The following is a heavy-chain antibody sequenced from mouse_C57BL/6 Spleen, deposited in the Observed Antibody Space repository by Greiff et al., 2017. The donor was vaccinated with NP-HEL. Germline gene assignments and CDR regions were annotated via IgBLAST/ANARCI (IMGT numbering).Heavy chain of an antibody. J-gene: IGHJ4*01. V-gene: IGHV1-18*01. CDR1: GYTFTDYN. CDR2: INPNNGGT. Sequence: VQLQQSGPELVKPGASVKIPCKASGYTFTDYNMDWVKQSHGKSLEWIGDINPNNGGTIYNQKFKGKATLTVDKSSSTAYMELRSLTSEDTAVYYCARRSRYYYYGSSCYAMDYWGQGTSVTVSS. CDR3: ARRSRYYYYGSSCYAMDY. D-gene: IGHD1-1*01.